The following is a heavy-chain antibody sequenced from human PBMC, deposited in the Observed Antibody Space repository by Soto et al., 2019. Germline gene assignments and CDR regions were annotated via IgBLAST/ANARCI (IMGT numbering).Heavy chain of an antibody. CDR3: ARGRGYSTFDI. Sequence: GGSLRLSCGASGFSFSSYWMSWVRQAPGKGLEWVANMNQGGSEINYVDSVRGRFTISRDNAKNLLYLQMNSLRVEDTAVYHCARGRGYSTFDIWGQGTMVTVSS. CDR1: GFSFSSYW. CDR2: MNQGGSEI. D-gene: IGHD2-2*01. J-gene: IGHJ3*02. V-gene: IGHV3-7*01.